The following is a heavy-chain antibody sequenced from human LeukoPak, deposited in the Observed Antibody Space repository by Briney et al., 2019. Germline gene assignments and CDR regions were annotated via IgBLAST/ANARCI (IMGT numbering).Heavy chain of an antibody. CDR3: ARGGDRRGFDY. Sequence: PSETLSLTCTVSGDSISSGGYYWSWIRQHPGKGLEWIGYIYDSGTTYYNPSLKSRLTTSVDTSKNQFSLKLRSLTAADTAVYYCARGGDRRGFDYWGQGTLVTVSS. D-gene: IGHD1-14*01. CDR2: IYDSGTT. CDR1: GDSISSGGYY. V-gene: IGHV4-31*03. J-gene: IGHJ4*02.